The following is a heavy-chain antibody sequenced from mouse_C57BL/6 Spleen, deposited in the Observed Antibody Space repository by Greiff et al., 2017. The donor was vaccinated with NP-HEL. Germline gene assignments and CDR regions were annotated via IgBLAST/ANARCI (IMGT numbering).Heavy chain of an antibody. CDR1: GYTFTSYG. Sequence: VQLQQSGAELARPGASVKLSYKASGYTFTSYGISWVKQRTGQGLEWIGEIYPRSGNTYYNEKFKGKATLTADKSSSTAYMELRSLTSEDSAVYFCAREVVATSRYFDVWGTGTTVTVSS. D-gene: IGHD1-1*01. J-gene: IGHJ1*03. CDR3: AREVVATSRYFDV. V-gene: IGHV1-81*01. CDR2: IYPRSGNT.